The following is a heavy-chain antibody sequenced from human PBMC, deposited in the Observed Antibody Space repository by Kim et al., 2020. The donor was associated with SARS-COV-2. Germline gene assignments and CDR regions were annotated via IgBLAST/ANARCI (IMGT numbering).Heavy chain of an antibody. J-gene: IGHJ4*02. CDR3: AKGSGVGQWLVPCDS. CDR1: GFTFVDFA. CDR2: ISYNSGSI. V-gene: IGHV3-9*01. Sequence: GGSLRLSCAVSGFTFVDFAMHWVRQAPGKGLEWVSGISYNSGSIGYADSVKGRFTISRDNAKNSLYLQMNSLRAEDTALYYCAKGSGVGQWLVPCDSWGQGTLVTVSS. D-gene: IGHD6-19*01.